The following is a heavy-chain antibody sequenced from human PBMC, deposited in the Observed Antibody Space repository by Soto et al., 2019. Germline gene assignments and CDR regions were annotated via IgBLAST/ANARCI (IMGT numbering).Heavy chain of an antibody. V-gene: IGHV4-30-2*01. Sequence: TLSLRCAVSGGSLGSGGYSWSWIRQPPGKGPEWIWYIYHSGSNYYNPSLKSRVTISVHRSKNQLYLKLSSVTDADPAVYYSARVSMFRGVSTFRAFDPWGQGTLGTVSS. J-gene: IGHJ5*02. CDR2: IYHSGSN. CDR3: ARVSMFRGVSTFRAFDP. CDR1: GGSLGSGGYS. D-gene: IGHD3-10*01.